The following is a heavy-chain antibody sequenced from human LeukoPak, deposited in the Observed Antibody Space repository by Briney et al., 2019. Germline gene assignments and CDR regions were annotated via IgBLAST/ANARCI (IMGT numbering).Heavy chain of an antibody. V-gene: IGHV1-2*02. CDR3: ATQLTYYYDSSGYYNWFDP. Sequence: VASVKVSCKASGYTFTGYYMHWVRQAPGQGLEWMGWINPNSGGTNYAQKFQGRVTMTRDTSISTAYMELSRLRSDDTAVYYCATQLTYYYDSSGYYNWFDPWGQGTLVTVSS. CDR1: GYTFTGYY. J-gene: IGHJ5*02. D-gene: IGHD3-22*01. CDR2: INPNSGGT.